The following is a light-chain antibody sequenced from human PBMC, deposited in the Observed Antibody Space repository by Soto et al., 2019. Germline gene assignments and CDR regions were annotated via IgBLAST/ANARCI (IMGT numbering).Light chain of an antibody. CDR3: QQSYSTLALT. V-gene: IGKV1-39*01. CDR2: AAS. Sequence: IQLTQSPSSLSASVGDRVTITCRASQGISSYLAWYQQKPGKAPKLLIYAASTLQSGVPSRFSGSGSGPDFTLTISSLQPEDFATYYCQQSYSTLALTFGGGTKVDIK. J-gene: IGKJ4*01. CDR1: QGISSY.